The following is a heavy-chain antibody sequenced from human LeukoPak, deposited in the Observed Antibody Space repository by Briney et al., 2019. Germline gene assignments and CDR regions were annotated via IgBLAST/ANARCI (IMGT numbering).Heavy chain of an antibody. D-gene: IGHD6-6*01. CDR1: GFTFSGFW. CDR3: ARSSYSSSSSV. CDR2: INSDGSEG. J-gene: IGHJ3*01. V-gene: IGHV3-7*03. Sequence: EGSLRLSCAVSGFTFSGFWMSWSRQAPGKGLEWVASINSDGSEGYYADVVKGRFTISRDNAKNSLYLQINSLRAEDTAVYYCARSSYSSSSSVWGQGTMVTVSS.